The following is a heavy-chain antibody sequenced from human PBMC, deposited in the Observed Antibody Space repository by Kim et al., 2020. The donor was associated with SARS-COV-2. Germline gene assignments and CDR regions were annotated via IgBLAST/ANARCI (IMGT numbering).Heavy chain of an antibody. D-gene: IGHD3-10*01. V-gene: IGHV4-4*02. Sequence: SETLSLTCAVSGGSISSSNWWSWVRQPPGKGLEWIGEIYHSGSTNYNPSLKSRVTISVDKSKNQFSLKLSSVTAADTAVYYCARDSVTMVQERGRGSYWFDPWGQGTLVTVSS. CDR3: ARDSVTMVQERGRGSYWFDP. CDR1: GGSISSSNW. CDR2: IYHSGST. J-gene: IGHJ5*02.